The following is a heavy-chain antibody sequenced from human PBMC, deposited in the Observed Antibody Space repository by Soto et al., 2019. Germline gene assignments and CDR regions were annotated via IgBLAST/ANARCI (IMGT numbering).Heavy chain of an antibody. CDR2: IYYTGST. V-gene: IGHV4-30-4*01. D-gene: IGHD2-2*01. J-gene: IGHJ4*02. Sequence: QVQLQESGPGLVKPSQTLSLTCSVSGGSISAGNYSWSWIRQSPGKGLERIGYIYYTGSTYYNPSLQSRVSISVDTSKNQFSLRLSSVTAADTAVYYCAREGTPPVYYFDFWGQGTLVSVSS. CDR3: AREGTPPVYYFDF. CDR1: GGSISAGNYS.